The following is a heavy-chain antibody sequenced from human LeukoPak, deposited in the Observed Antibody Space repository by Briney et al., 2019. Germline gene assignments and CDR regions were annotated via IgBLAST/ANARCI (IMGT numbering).Heavy chain of an antibody. J-gene: IGHJ6*03. D-gene: IGHD2-8*02. CDR1: GFTFSSYE. CDR2: ISSSGSTI. Sequence: GGSLRLSCAASGFTFSSYEMNWVRQAPGKGLEWVSYISSSGSTIYYADSVKGRFTISRDNAKNSLYLQMNSLRAEDTAVYYCARASTGDYYYYYYMDVWGKGTTVTVSS. CDR3: ARASTGDYYYYYYMDV. V-gene: IGHV3-48*03.